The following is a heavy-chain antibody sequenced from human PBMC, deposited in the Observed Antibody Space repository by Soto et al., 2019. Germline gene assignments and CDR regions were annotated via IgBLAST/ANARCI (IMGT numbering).Heavy chain of an antibody. J-gene: IGHJ4*02. CDR1: GFTFSNYA. CDR2: ISGSGHRT. V-gene: IGHV3-23*01. Sequence: GGSLRLSCAASGFTFSNYAMTWARQTPGKGLEWVSAISGSGHRTYYADSVEGRFTISRDNYKNTLYLQMNGLRTDDTAVYYCANWVEGTMVYFDYWGQGTQVTVSS. D-gene: IGHD2-8*01. CDR3: ANWVEGTMVYFDY.